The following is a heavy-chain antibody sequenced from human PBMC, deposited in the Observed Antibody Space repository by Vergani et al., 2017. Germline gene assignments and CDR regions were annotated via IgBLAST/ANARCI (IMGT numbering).Heavy chain of an antibody. V-gene: IGHV3-11*01. J-gene: IGHJ3*02. Sequence: QVQLQQWGAGLLKPSETLSLTCAVYGGSFSGYYWSWIRQPPGKGLEWVSYISSSVSTIYYADSVKGRFTISRDNAKNSLYLQMNSLRAEDTAVYYCAKELGTSYQEAFDIWGQGTMVTVSS. CDR3: AKELGTSYQEAFDI. CDR1: GGSFSGYY. D-gene: IGHD1-26*01. CDR2: ISSSVSTI.